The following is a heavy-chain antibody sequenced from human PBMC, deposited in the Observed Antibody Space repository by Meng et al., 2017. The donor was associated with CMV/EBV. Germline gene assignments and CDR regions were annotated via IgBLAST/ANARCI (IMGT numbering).Heavy chain of an antibody. V-gene: IGHV1-69*05. CDR3: ARAQVVVVPAAIHYYYYGMDV. D-gene: IGHD2-2*01. CDR1: GGTFSSYA. CDR2: IIPIFGTA. Sequence: SVKVSCKASGGTFSSYAISWVRQAPGQGLEWMGGIIPIFGTANYAQKFQGRVTITTDESTSTAYMELSSLRSEDTAVYYCARAQVVVVPAAIHYYYYGMDVWGRGTTVTVSS. J-gene: IGHJ6*02.